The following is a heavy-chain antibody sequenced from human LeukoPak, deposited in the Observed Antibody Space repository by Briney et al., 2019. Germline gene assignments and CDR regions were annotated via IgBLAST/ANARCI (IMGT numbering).Heavy chain of an antibody. CDR1: GGSFSGYY. Sequence: SETLSLTCAVYGGSFSGYYWSWIRQPPGKGLEWIGEINHSGSTNYNPSLKSRVTISVDTSKNQFSLKPSSVTAADTAVYYCARGPWVAAAGPGVVDVWGKGTTVTVSS. CDR2: INHSGST. J-gene: IGHJ6*04. CDR3: ARGPWVAAAGPGVVDV. V-gene: IGHV4-34*01. D-gene: IGHD6-13*01.